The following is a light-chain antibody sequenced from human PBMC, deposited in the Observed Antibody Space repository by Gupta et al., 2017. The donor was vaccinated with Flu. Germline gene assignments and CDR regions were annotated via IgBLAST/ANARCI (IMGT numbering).Light chain of an antibody. CDR1: QGVSSN. CDR2: GAP. Sequence: EIAMTQSPATLSVSPGERATFSCRASQGVSSNLAWYQQKPGQAPRLLIYGAPTRATGVPARFSGSGSGTEFTLTISRLQSEDFAVYYCQHYNNWPLTFGGGTKVEIK. CDR3: QHYNNWPLT. J-gene: IGKJ4*01. V-gene: IGKV3-15*01.